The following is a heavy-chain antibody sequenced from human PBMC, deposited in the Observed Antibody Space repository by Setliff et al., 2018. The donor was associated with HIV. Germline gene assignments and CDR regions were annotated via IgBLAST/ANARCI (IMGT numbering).Heavy chain of an antibody. V-gene: IGHV2-70*01. D-gene: IGHD1-1*01. CDR3: ARRHAWNTATRNGFDV. J-gene: IGHJ3*01. CDR1: GFLLTSGGMC. Sequence: SGPTLVNPTQTLTLTCTFSGFLLTSGGMCVSWIRQPPGKALEWLALIAWDDDRSYSTSLKTRLSISKDTSRSQVVLTLTNLEPGDTATYFCARRHAWNTATRNGFDVWGQGTEVTVSS. CDR2: IAWDDDR.